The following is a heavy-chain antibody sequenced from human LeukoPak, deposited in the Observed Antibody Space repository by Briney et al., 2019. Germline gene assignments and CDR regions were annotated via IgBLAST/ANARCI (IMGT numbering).Heavy chain of an antibody. J-gene: IGHJ4*02. D-gene: IGHD1-1*01. CDR1: GGPFSGYY. CDR2: IIHSGST. Sequence: SETLSLTCAVYGGPFSGYYWSWIRQPPGKGLEWIGEIIHSGSTNYNPSLKSRVTISVDTSKNQFSLKLSSVTAADTAVYYCARHTTRKLNFDYWGQGTLVTVSS. V-gene: IGHV4-34*12. CDR3: ARHTTRKLNFDY.